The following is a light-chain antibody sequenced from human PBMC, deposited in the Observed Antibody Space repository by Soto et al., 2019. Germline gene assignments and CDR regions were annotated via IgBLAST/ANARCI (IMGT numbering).Light chain of an antibody. CDR1: SSNIGAGYD. J-gene: IGLJ2*01. CDR3: QSYDRSLSGVV. CDR2: GNS. Sequence: QSVLTQPPSVSGAPGQRVTISCTGSSSNIGAGYDVHWYQQLPGTAPKLLIYGNSNRPSGVPDRCSGSKSGTSASLAITGLQAEDEADYYCQSYDRSLSGVVFGGGTKLTVL. V-gene: IGLV1-40*01.